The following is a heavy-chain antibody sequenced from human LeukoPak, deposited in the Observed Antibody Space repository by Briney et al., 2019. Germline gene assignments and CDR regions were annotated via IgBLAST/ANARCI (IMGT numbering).Heavy chain of an antibody. D-gene: IGHD6-19*01. J-gene: IGHJ4*02. Sequence: GGSLRLSCAASGFTFSSYAMSWVRQAPGKGLEWVSAISGSGGSTYYADSVKGRFTISRDNAKNSLYLQMNSLRAEDTAVYYCARVVAGSVYYWGQGTLVTVSS. CDR2: ISGSGGST. CDR1: GFTFSSYA. V-gene: IGHV3-23*01. CDR3: ARVVAGSVYY.